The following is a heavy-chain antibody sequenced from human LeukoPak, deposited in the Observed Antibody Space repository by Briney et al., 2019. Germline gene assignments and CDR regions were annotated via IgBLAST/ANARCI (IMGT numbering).Heavy chain of an antibody. Sequence: GGSLRLSCAASGFTFSSYGMHWVRQAPGKGLEWVAFIRYDGSNKYYADSVKGRFTISRDNSKNTLYLQMNSLRAEDTAVYYCAKDTAMAMYYFDYWGQGTLVTVSS. CDR1: GFTFSSYG. V-gene: IGHV3-30*02. CDR3: AKDTAMAMYYFDY. J-gene: IGHJ4*02. CDR2: IRYDGSNK. D-gene: IGHD5-18*01.